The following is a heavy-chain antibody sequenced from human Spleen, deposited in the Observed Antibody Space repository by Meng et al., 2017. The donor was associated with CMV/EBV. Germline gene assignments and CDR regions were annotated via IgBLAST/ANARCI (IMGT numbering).Heavy chain of an antibody. V-gene: IGHV3-30*02. CDR3: AKGFSNYDSWGGCDS. CDR1: GFTFSSYG. Sequence: GESLKISCAASGFTFSSYGMHWVRQAPGKGLEWVAFIRYDGSNKYYADSVKGRLTVSRDNSRSTLFLEISSLRSEDTAVYFCAKGFSNYDSWGGCDSWGQGTLVTVSS. D-gene: IGHD3-3*01. J-gene: IGHJ4*02. CDR2: IRYDGSNK.